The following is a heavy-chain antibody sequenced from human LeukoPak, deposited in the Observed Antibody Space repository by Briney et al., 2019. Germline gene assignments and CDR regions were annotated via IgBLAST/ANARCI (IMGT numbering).Heavy chain of an antibody. CDR2: INPSGGST. Sequence: ASVKVSYKASGYTFTSYYMHWVRQAPGQGLEWMGIINPSGGSTSYAQKFQGRVTMTRDTSTSTVYMELRSLRSDDTAVYYCARDRRYDFWSGYYFNWFDPWGQGTLVTVSS. V-gene: IGHV1-46*01. CDR1: GYTFTSYY. D-gene: IGHD3-3*01. J-gene: IGHJ5*02. CDR3: ARDRRYDFWSGYYFNWFDP.